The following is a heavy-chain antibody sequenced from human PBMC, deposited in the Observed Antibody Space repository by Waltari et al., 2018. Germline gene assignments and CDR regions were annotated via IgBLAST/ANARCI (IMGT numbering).Heavy chain of an antibody. CDR3: GRCPRRDPLCD. J-gene: IGHJ4*02. Sequence: EVQLVESGGGLVQPGGSLRFSCAAAGFTCGNYWMSWVRQPPGKGLEWVANIAQDASENYYVGSVKGRFTISRDNAKNFLYLQMNSLRAEDTAVYYCGRCPRRDPLCDWGQGTLVSVSS. V-gene: IGHV3-7*04. CDR1: GFTCGNYW. CDR2: IAQDASEN.